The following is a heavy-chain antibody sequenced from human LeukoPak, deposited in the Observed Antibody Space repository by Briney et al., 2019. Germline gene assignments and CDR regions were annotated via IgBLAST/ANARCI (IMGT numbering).Heavy chain of an antibody. CDR1: GFTFSSYG. Sequence: PGGSLRLSCAASGFTFSSYGMHWVRQAPGKGLERVANIRPDESEKYYVDSVRGRFIISRDNAKNSLYLQMNSLRVEDTAVFYCARESSWAYDMWGQGTMVTVSS. CDR3: ARESSWAYDM. CDR2: IRPDESEK. J-gene: IGHJ3*02. V-gene: IGHV3-7*01. D-gene: IGHD6-13*01.